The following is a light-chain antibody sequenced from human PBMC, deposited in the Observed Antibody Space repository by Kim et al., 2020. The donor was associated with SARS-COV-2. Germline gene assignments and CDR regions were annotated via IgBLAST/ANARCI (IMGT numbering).Light chain of an antibody. V-gene: IGKV3D-11*01. CDR1: QGVGNS. CDR3: QQRDNWPVS. Sequence: LSPGDRATRYGRASQGVGNSFAWYQQKPGQAPRLLIYDASNRATGIPARFSGSGSGTDITLTISSLEPEDFAVYYCQQRDNWPVSFGGGTKLEI. CDR2: DAS. J-gene: IGKJ4*01.